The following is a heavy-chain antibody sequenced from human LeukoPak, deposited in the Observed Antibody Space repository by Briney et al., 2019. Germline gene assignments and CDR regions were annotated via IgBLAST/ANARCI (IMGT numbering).Heavy chain of an antibody. J-gene: IGHJ3*02. V-gene: IGHV1-2*02. CDR2: INPNSGGT. CDR1: GYTFTGYY. D-gene: IGHD3-10*01. Sequence: ASVKVSCKASGYTFTGYYKHWVRQAPGQGLEWMGWINPNSGGTNYAQKFQGRVTMTRDTSISTAYMELSRLRSDDTAVYYCALPSPSGSNDAFDIWGQGTMVTVSS. CDR3: ALPSPSGSNDAFDI.